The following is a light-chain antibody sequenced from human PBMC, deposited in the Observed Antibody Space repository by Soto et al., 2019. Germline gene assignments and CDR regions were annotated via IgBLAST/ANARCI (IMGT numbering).Light chain of an antibody. J-gene: IGLJ2*01. Sequence: QSALTQPPSASGSPGQSVTISCTGTSSDVGGYNYVSWYQQHPGKAPKLMIYEVSKRPSGVPARFSGSKSGNTASLTVSGLHAEDEADYYCSSYAGSNNFRVFGGGTKLTVL. CDR1: SSDVGGYNY. V-gene: IGLV2-8*01. CDR2: EVS. CDR3: SSYAGSNNFRV.